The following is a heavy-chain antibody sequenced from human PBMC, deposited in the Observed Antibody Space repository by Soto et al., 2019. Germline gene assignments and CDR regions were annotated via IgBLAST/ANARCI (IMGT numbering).Heavy chain of an antibody. D-gene: IGHD5-18*01. Sequence: GGSLRLSCAASGFTFSYAWMSWVRQAPGKGLEWVGRIRSNTDGGTTDYAAPVKGRFTISRDDSKSTLYLQMNSLKTEDTAVYYCTSDLGDTTMVKIDYWGQGTLVTVSS. J-gene: IGHJ4*02. CDR2: IRSNTDGGTT. CDR1: GFTFSYAW. V-gene: IGHV3-15*01. CDR3: TSDLGDTTMVKIDY.